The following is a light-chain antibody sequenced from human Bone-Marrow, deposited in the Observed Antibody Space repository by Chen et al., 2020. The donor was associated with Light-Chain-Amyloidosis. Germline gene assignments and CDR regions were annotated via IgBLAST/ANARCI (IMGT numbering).Light chain of an antibody. Sequence: SSVLTHPSSVSVAPGQTATIACGGNNIGSTIVHWYQQTQGQAPLLVVYDASDRPSGIPARLSGSQSGLAATLTMSRVEAGDEAEYYCQVWDRRSDGPVFGGGTQLNV. CDR2: DAS. V-gene: IGLV3-21*02. J-gene: IGLJ3*02. CDR1: NIGSTI. CDR3: QVWDRRSDGPV.